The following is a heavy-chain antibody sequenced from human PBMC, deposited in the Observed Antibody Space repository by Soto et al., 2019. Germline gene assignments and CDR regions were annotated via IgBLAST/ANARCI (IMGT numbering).Heavy chain of an antibody. Sequence: EVQLLESGGGLVQPGGSLRLSCAASGFTFNTYAMNWVRQAPGKGLEWVSSITGSGGNTYYADSVKGRFTISRDNSKNTLYLQMNSLRAQDTAVYYCAKVGDGDLIYWYFDLWGRGTLVTVSS. CDR3: AKVGDGDLIYWYFDL. J-gene: IGHJ2*01. CDR1: GFTFNTYA. CDR2: ITGSGGNT. V-gene: IGHV3-23*01. D-gene: IGHD4-17*01.